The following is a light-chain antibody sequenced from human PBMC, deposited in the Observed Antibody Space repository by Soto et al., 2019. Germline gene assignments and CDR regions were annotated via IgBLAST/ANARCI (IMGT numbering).Light chain of an antibody. V-gene: IGKV1-9*01. Sequence: IQMTHSPSSLSASIVDIVTMICRASQGIGTYLAWYQQKPGKAPKLLIYAAFTLHSGVPARFSGSRSGTDFTLTISSLQPEDFATYYCQQVNSYPQTSGQGTRLEIK. CDR2: AAF. CDR3: QQVNSYPQT. J-gene: IGKJ5*01. CDR1: QGIGTY.